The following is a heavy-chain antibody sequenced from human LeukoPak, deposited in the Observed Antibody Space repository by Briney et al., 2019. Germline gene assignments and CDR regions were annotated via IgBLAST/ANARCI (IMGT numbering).Heavy chain of an antibody. CDR1: GFTLTSSA. D-gene: IGHD4-17*01. J-gene: IGHJ6*02. Sequence: SGKVSCKASGFTLTSSAVLRVREAPGQRLEWIGWIVVGSGNTNYAQKFQERVTTTSDMSTSTAYMELSSLRSEDTAVYYCAGTVTYYYSYGMDVWGQGTTVTVSS. CDR2: IVVGSGNT. V-gene: IGHV1-58*01. CDR3: AGTVTYYYSYGMDV.